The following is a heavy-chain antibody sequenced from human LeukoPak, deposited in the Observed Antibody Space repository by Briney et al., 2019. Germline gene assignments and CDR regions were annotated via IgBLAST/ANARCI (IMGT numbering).Heavy chain of an antibody. CDR2: IYYSGST. CDR3: AGGQLTPNWFDP. V-gene: IGHV4-59*01. D-gene: IGHD6-13*01. Sequence: SETLSLTCTVSGGSISSYYWSWIRQPPGKGLECIGYIYYSGSTNYNPSLKSRVTISVDTSKNQFSLKLSSVTAADTAVYYCAGGQLTPNWFDPWGQGTLVTVSS. CDR1: GGSISSYY. J-gene: IGHJ5*02.